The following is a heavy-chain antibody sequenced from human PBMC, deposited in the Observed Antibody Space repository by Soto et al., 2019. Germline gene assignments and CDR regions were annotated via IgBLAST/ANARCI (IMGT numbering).Heavy chain of an antibody. Sequence: GGSLRLSCAASGFTFSSYSMNWVRQAPGKGLEWVSSISSSSSYIYYADSVKGRFTISRDNAKNSLYLQMNSLRAEDTAVYYCARDSVGSVTTQPNDYWGQGTLVTVSS. J-gene: IGHJ4*02. CDR2: ISSSSSYI. CDR3: ARDSVGSVTTQPNDY. V-gene: IGHV3-21*01. D-gene: IGHD3-10*01. CDR1: GFTFSSYS.